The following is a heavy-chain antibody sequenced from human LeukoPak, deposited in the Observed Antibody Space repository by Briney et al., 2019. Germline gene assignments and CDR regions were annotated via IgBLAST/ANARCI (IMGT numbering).Heavy chain of an antibody. Sequence: GGSLRLSCAASGFTFSGYSMNWVRQAPGKGLEWVASIDRSSTYIYYADLLKGRFTISRDNAKNSLYLQMNSLRAEDTAVYYCARDYTAVAHFDFWGQGTLVTVTS. V-gene: IGHV3-21*01. J-gene: IGHJ4*02. D-gene: IGHD5-18*01. CDR3: ARDYTAVAHFDF. CDR2: IDRSSTYI. CDR1: GFTFSGYS.